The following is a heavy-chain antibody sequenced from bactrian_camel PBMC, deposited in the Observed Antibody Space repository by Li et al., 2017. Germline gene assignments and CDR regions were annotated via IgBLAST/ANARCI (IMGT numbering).Heavy chain of an antibody. CDR2: IDNHGSV. CDR1: ASTYYSNC. D-gene: IGHD1*01. Sequence: HVQLVESGGGSVQPGGSLRLSCVTSASTYYSNCMAWFRQAPGKEREVVATIDNHGSVSFQRSVLGRFTISKDNAKNTLYLQMNSLKSDDTAMYYCAAKRRCWRFSLNADDYGNRGQGTQVTVS. V-gene: IGHV3S53*01. CDR3: AAKRRCWRFSLNADDYGN. J-gene: IGHJ4*01.